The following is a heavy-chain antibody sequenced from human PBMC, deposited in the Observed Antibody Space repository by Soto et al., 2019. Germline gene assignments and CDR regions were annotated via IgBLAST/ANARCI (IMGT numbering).Heavy chain of an antibody. J-gene: IGHJ4*02. V-gene: IGHV3-30-3*01. CDR1: GFTFRSHS. D-gene: IGHD2-15*01. CDR3: ARGTGNCYVKGTCYFNY. CDR2: ISYDGSNE. Sequence: QVQLVESGGGVVQPGRSLRLSCAASGFTFRSHSMHWVRQAPGKGLEWVAGISYDGSNEYYADSVKGRFTISRDNSKNTLDLQVNSLRSEDTAVYYCARGTGNCYVKGTCYFNYWGQGTLVLVSS.